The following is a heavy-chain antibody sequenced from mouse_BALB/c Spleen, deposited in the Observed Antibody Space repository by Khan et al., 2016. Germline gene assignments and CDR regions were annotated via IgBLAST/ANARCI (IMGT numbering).Heavy chain of an antibody. CDR3: ARGLGDAMDY. V-gene: IGHV14-3*02. Sequence: VQLQQSGAELVKPGASVKLSCTATGFNIKDTYMHWVKQRPEQGLEWIGRIDPANGNTKYDPKFQGKATITADTSSNTAYLQLSSLTSEDTAVYYCARGLGDAMDYWGQGTSVTVSS. CDR2: IDPANGNT. CDR1: GFNIKDTY. J-gene: IGHJ4*01. D-gene: IGHD3-3*01.